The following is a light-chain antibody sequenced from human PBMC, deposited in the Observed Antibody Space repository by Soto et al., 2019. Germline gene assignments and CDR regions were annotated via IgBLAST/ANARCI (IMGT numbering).Light chain of an antibody. CDR2: AAS. J-gene: IGKJ2*01. Sequence: MRMTQSQSSLSASVADRVTITCWARQNISSYLAWYQQKPGKAPKLLIYAASTLQSGVPSRFSGSGSGTDFTLTISSLEHEDFGTYYCQQSYSTPYTFGQGPRWIS. CDR1: QNISSY. CDR3: QQSYSTPYT. V-gene: IGKV1-39*01.